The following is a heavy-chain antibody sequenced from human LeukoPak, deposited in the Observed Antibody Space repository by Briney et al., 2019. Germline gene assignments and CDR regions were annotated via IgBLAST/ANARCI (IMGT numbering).Heavy chain of an antibody. D-gene: IGHD2-21*01. CDR3: ARDVAYSAFDY. V-gene: IGHV3-7*01. CDR1: GITFSNSW. CDR2: IRPDGSEG. Sequence: GGSLRLSCTTSGITFSNSWMSWVRQAPGKGLEWVATIRPDGSEGYYADSVRGRFTISRDNSKNSFYLQMSSLRAEDTGVFYCARDVAYSAFDYWGQGTLVTVSS. J-gene: IGHJ4*02.